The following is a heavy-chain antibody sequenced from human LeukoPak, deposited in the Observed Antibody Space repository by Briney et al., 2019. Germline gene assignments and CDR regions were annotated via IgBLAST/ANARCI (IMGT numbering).Heavy chain of an antibody. V-gene: IGHV4-30-4*01. J-gene: IGHJ5*02. CDR1: GGSISSGDYY. CDR2: IYYSGST. CDR3: ARALDCSGGSCYSGSWWFDP. D-gene: IGHD2-15*01. Sequence: PSETLFLTCTVSGGSISSGDYYWSWIRQPPGKGLEWIGYIYYSGSTYYNPSLKSRVTISVDTSKNQFSLKLSSVTAADTAVYYCARALDCSGGSCYSGSWWFDPWGQGTLVTVSS.